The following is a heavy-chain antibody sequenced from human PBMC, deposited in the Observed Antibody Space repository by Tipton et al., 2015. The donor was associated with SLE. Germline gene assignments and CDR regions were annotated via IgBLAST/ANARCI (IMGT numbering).Heavy chain of an antibody. CDR1: GGSFSGYY. Sequence: TLSLTCAVYGGSFSGYYWSWIRRPPGKGLEWIGEINHSGSTNYNPSLKSRVTISVDTSKNQFSLKLSSVTAADTAVYYCARHIVLMVYARDWFDPWGQGNLVTVSS. CDR2: INHSGST. J-gene: IGHJ5*02. CDR3: ARHIVLMVYARDWFDP. V-gene: IGHV4-34*01. D-gene: IGHD2-8*01.